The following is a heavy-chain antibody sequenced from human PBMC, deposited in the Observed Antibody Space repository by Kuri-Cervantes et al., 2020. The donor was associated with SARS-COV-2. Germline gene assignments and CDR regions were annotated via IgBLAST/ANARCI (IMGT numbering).Heavy chain of an antibody. J-gene: IGHJ6*02. V-gene: IGHV4-38-2*01. CDR1: GYSISSGYY. CDR3: ARRPDTAMAPNYYYYGMDV. CDR2: IYHSGST. D-gene: IGHD5-18*01. Sequence: SETLSLTCAVSGYSISSGYYWGWIRQPPGKGLEWIGSIYHSGSTYYNPSLKSRVTISADTSKNQFSLKLSSVTAADTAVYYCARRPDTAMAPNYYYYGMDVWGQGTTVTVSS.